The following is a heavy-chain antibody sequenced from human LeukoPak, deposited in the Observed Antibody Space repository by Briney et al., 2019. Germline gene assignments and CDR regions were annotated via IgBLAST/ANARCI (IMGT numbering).Heavy chain of an antibody. CDR1: GFTFSSYG. V-gene: IGHV3-33*01. CDR2: IWYDGSNK. D-gene: IGHD3-22*01. CDR3: ARDSSGSYRDFDY. Sequence: QAGGPLRLSCAASGFTFSSYGMHWVRQAPGKGLEWVAVIWYDGSNKYYADSVKGRFTISRDNSKNTLYLQMNSLRAEDTAVYYCARDSSGSYRDFDYWGQGTLVTVSS. J-gene: IGHJ4*02.